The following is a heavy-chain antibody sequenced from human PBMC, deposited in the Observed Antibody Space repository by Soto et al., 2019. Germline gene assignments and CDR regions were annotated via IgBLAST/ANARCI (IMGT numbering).Heavy chain of an antibody. V-gene: IGHV4-30-2*01. CDR3: ARGRGTYYYDSSGYYP. J-gene: IGHJ5*02. CDR2: IYHSGST. Sequence: SETLSLTCAVSGGSISSGGYSWSWIRQPPGKGLEWIGYIYHSGSTYYNPSLKSRVTISVDRSKNQFSLKLSSVTAADTAVYYCARGRGTYYYDSSGYYPWGQGTLVTVSS. D-gene: IGHD3-22*01. CDR1: GGSISSGGYS.